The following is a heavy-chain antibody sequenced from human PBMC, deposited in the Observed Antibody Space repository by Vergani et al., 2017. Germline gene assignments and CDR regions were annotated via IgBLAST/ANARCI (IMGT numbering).Heavy chain of an antibody. J-gene: IGHJ4*02. CDR2: ISSSSSTI. CDR1: GFTFSSYS. Sequence: EVQLVESGGGLVQPGGSLRLSCAASGFTFSSYSMNWVRQAPGKGLEWVSYISSSSSTIYYADSVKGRFTISRDNAKNSLYLQMNSLRAEDTAVYYCAKELGDYYDSSGLSYWGQGTLVTVSS. CDR3: AKELGDYYDSSGLSY. D-gene: IGHD3-22*01. V-gene: IGHV3-48*01.